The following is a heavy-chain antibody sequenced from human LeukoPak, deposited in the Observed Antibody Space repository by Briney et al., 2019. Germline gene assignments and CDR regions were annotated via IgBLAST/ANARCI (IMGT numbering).Heavy chain of an antibody. V-gene: IGHV3-9*01. Sequence: PGGSLRLSCAASGFTFSSYAMHWVRQAPGKGLEWVSGISWNSGSIGYADSVKGRFTISRDNAKNSLYLQMNSLRAEDTALYYCAKKQLWEGNDAFDIWGQGTMVTVSS. CDR2: ISWNSGSI. J-gene: IGHJ3*02. D-gene: IGHD5-18*01. CDR1: GFTFSSYA. CDR3: AKKQLWEGNDAFDI.